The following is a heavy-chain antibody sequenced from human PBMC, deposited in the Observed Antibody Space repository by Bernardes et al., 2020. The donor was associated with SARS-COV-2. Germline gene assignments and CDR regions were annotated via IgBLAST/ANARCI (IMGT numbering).Heavy chain of an antibody. CDR3: ATSLNYGVLFQH. J-gene: IGHJ1*01. V-gene: IGHV1-8*01. D-gene: IGHD4-17*01. CDR1: GYSFTAYD. CDR2: LNPNSGHT. Sequence: ASVEVCWEASGYSFTAYDINWVRQAPGQGLEWMGWLNPNSGHTGYPQKFQGRVTVTRNTSVNTAYLELNSLTSEDTAMYYCATSLNYGVLFQHWGQGTLVTVSS.